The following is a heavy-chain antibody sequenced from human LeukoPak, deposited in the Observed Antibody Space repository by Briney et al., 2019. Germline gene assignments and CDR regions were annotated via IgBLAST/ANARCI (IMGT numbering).Heavy chain of an antibody. Sequence: PSETLSLTCTVSGYSISSVYYWGWIRQPPGKGLEWIGEINHSGSTNYNPSLKSRVTISVDTSKNQFSLKLSSVTAAHTAVYYCRGLWFGDHGDNWFDPWGQGTLVTVSS. CDR2: INHSGST. CDR1: GYSISSVYY. D-gene: IGHD3-10*01. CDR3: RGLWFGDHGDNWFDP. V-gene: IGHV4-38-2*02. J-gene: IGHJ5*02.